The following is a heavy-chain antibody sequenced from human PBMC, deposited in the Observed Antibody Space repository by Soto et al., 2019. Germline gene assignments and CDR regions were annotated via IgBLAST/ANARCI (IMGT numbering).Heavy chain of an antibody. J-gene: IGHJ6*02. Sequence: QVQLVESGGGVVQPGRSLRLSCAASGFTFSSYGMHWVRQAPDKGLEWVAVIWYDGSNKYYADSVKGRFTISRDNSKNTLCLQMNSLRAEDTAVYYCASEYCSGGRCYYSGMDVWGQGTTVTV. D-gene: IGHD2-15*01. CDR1: GFTFSSYG. V-gene: IGHV3-33*01. CDR2: IWYDGSNK. CDR3: ASEYCSGGRCYYSGMDV.